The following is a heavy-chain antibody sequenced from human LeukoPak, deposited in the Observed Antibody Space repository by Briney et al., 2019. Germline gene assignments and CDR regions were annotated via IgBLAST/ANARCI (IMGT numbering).Heavy chain of an antibody. CDR2: IYPGDSDT. Sequence: GESLKISCKGSGYSFTTYWIGWVRQMPGKGLEWMGIIYPGDSDTTYSPSFQGQVTISADKSISTAYLQWSSLKASDTAMYYCARIGKIVVVPAVVGWFDPWGQGTLVTVSS. D-gene: IGHD2-2*01. CDR1: GYSFTTYW. V-gene: IGHV5-51*01. J-gene: IGHJ5*02. CDR3: ARIGKIVVVPAVVGWFDP.